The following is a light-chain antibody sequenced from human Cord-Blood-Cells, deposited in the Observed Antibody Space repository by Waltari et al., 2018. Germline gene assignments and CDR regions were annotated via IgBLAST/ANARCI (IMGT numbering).Light chain of an antibody. Sequence: EIVLTQSPGTLSLSPGERATLSCRASQSVSSSYLAWYQQKPGQAPRLLIYGASSRDTGIPDRFSGSVSGTDFTLTISRLEPEDFAVYYCQQYGSSPGTFGRGTKVEIK. CDR2: GAS. J-gene: IGKJ1*01. V-gene: IGKV3-20*01. CDR3: QQYGSSPGT. CDR1: QSVSSSY.